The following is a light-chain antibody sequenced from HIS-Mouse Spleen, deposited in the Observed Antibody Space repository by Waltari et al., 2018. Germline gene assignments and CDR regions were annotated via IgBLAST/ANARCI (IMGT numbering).Light chain of an antibody. Sequence: SYELTQPPSVSVSPGQTARITCSGDALPKKYAYWYQQKSGQAPGLVIYEDSKRPSGIPERFSGSSSGTMDNLTISGAQVEDEADYYCYSTDSSGNHRVFGGGTKLTVL. CDR1: ALPKKY. CDR2: EDS. V-gene: IGLV3-10*01. CDR3: YSTDSSGNHRV. J-gene: IGLJ2*01.